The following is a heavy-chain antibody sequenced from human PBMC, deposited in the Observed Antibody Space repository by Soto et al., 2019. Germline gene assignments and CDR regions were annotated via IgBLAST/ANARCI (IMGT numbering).Heavy chain of an antibody. V-gene: IGHV1-8*01. CDR3: ARSAWLQGGMDV. CDR2: MNPNSGNT. D-gene: IGHD5-12*01. CDR1: GYTFTSYD. Sequence: GASVKVSCKASGYTFTSYDINWVRQATGQGLEWMGWMNPNSGNTGYAQKFQGRVTMTRNTSISTAYMELSSLRSEDTAVYYCARSAWLQGGMDVWGQVTTVTVSS. J-gene: IGHJ6*02.